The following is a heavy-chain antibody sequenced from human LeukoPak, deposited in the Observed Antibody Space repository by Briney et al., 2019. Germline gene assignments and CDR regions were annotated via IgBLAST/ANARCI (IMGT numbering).Heavy chain of an antibody. CDR3: ARDSYYYDSSGYYYYFDY. CDR2: INPNSGGT. CDR1: GYTFTGYY. Sequence: GASVKVSCXASGYTFTGYYMHWVRQARGQGLEWMGRINPNSGGTNYAQKFQGRVTMTRDTSISTAYMELSRLRSDDTAVYYCARDSYYYDSSGYYYYFDYWGQGTLVTVSS. V-gene: IGHV1-2*06. D-gene: IGHD3-22*01. J-gene: IGHJ4*02.